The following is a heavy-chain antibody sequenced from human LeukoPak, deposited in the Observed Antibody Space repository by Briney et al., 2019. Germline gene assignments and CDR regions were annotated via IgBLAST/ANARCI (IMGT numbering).Heavy chain of an antibody. D-gene: IGHD2-2*01. CDR3: AKEAQGCSITSCYFDS. CDR2: ISSSSSYI. CDR1: GFTFSSYS. J-gene: IGHJ4*02. V-gene: IGHV3-21*04. Sequence: GGSLRLSCAASGFTFSSYSMNWVRQAPGKGLEWVSSISSSSSYIYYAGSVKGRFTISRDNAKNTLFLQMNSLRAEDTAVYYCAKEAQGCSITSCYFDSWGQGTLVTVSP.